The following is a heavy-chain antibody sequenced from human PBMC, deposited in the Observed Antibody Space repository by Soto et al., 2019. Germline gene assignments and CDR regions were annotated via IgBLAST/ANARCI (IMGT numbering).Heavy chain of an antibody. CDR3: AREIVVVPAAPFDY. V-gene: IGHV1-69*04. CDR2: IIPILGIA. Sequence: SVKVSCKASGGTFSSYTISWVRQAPGQGLEWMGRIIPILGIANYAQKFQGRVTITADKSTSTAYMELSSLRPEDTAVYYCAREIVVVPAAPFDYWGQGTLVTVSS. J-gene: IGHJ4*02. D-gene: IGHD2-2*01. CDR1: GGTFSSYT.